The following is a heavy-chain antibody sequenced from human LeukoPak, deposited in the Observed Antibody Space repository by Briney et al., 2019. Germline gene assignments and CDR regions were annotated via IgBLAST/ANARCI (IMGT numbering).Heavy chain of an antibody. CDR3: ARLRYYYDSSGYYAYY. J-gene: IGHJ4*02. V-gene: IGHV4-39*01. D-gene: IGHD3-22*01. CDR1: GGSISSSSYY. Sequence: PSETLSLTCTVSGGSISSSSYYWGWLRQPPGKGLEWIGSIYYSGSTYYNPSLKSRVTISVDTSKNQFSLKLSSVTAADTAVYYCARLRYYYDSSGYYAYYWGQGTLVTVSS. CDR2: IYYSGST.